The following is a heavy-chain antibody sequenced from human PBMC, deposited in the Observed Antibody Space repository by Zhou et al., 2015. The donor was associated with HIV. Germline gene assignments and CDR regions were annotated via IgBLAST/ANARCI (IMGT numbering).Heavy chain of an antibody. D-gene: IGHD3-3*01. Sequence: QVQLVQSGAEVKKPGSSVKVSCKASGGTFSSYAISWVRQAPGQGLEWMGGIIPIFGTANYAQKFQGRVTITADESTSTAYMELSSLRSEDTAVYYCAETYYDFWSGSHYYYMDVWGKGTTVTVSS. CDR3: AETYYDFWSGSHYYYMDV. CDR2: IIPIFGTA. J-gene: IGHJ6*03. CDR1: GGTFSSYA. V-gene: IGHV1-69*01.